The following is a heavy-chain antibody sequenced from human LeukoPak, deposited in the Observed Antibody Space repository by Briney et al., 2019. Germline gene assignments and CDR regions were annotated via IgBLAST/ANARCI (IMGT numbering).Heavy chain of an antibody. V-gene: IGHV4-61*02. J-gene: IGHJ6*02. CDR3: AREDWNYGGYYYGMDV. D-gene: IGHD1-7*01. CDR1: GGSLSSGSYY. CDR2: IYTSGST. Sequence: SETLSLTCTVSGGSLSSGSYYWSWIRQPAGKGLEWIGRIYTSGSTNYNPSLKSRVTISVDTSKNQFSLKLSSVTAADTAVYYCAREDWNYGGYYYGMDVWGQGTTVTVSS.